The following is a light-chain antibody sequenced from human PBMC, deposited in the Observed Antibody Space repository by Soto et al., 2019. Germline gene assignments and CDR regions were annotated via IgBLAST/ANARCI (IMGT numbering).Light chain of an antibody. CDR1: QSISGNY. V-gene: IGKV3-20*01. CDR3: QQYVIPVT. J-gene: IGKJ5*01. Sequence: EIVLTQSPGTLSWSPGERATLSCRASQSISGNYLACYQQKPGQAPRLLIDGASNRATGIPERFSGSGSGTDFTLTINIVERQDSAMYICQQYVIPVTFGQGTRLEIK. CDR2: GAS.